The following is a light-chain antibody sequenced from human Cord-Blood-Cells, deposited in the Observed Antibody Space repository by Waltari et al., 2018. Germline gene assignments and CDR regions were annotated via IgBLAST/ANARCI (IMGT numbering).Light chain of an antibody. CDR2: AAS. CDR1: QSISSY. CDR3: QQSYSTPYT. Sequence: DIQMTQSPSSLSASVGDRVTITCRASQSISSYLNCYQQKPGKAPKLLIYAASSLQRGVPSRVSGSGSGTDFTLTISSLQPEDFATYYCQQSYSTPYTFCQGTKLEIK. V-gene: IGKV1-39*01. J-gene: IGKJ2*01.